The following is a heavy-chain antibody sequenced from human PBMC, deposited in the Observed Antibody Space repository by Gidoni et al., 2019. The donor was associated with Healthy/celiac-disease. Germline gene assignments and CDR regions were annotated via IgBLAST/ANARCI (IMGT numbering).Heavy chain of an antibody. CDR2: ISAYNGNT. CDR3: ARDGQTYYDFWSGYGTFDP. CDR1: GYTFTSYG. J-gene: IGHJ5*02. V-gene: IGHV1-18*01. D-gene: IGHD3-3*01. Sequence: QGQLVQSGAEVKKPGASVKVSCKASGYTFTSYGISWVRQAPGQGLEWMGWISAYNGNTNYAQKLQGRVTMTTDTSTSTAYMELRSLRSDDTAVYYCARDGQTYYDFWSGYGTFDPWGQGTLVTVSS.